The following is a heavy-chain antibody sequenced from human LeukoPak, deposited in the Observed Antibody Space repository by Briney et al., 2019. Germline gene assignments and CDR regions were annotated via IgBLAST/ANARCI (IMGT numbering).Heavy chain of an antibody. CDR2: IYPSGST. D-gene: IGHD3-3*01. V-gene: IGHV4-4*07. Sequence: SETLSLTCTVSGGSISSYFWSWIRQPAGKGLEWIGRIYPSGSTNYQSSLKSRVTMSVDTSKNQFSLKLNSVTAADTAVYYCARSGEDYDFPQGHFDYWGQGTLVTVS. CDR1: GGSISSYF. J-gene: IGHJ4*02. CDR3: ARSGEDYDFPQGHFDY.